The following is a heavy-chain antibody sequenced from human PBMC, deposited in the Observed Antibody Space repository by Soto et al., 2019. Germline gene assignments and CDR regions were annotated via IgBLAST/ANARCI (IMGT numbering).Heavy chain of an antibody. Sequence: SETLSLTCTVSGGSISSYYWSWIRQPAGKGLEWIGRIYTSGSTNYNPSLKSRVTMSVDTSKNQFSLKLSSVTAADTAVYYCARDGYSYGSYYYYYGMDVWGQGTTVTVSS. CDR1: GGSISSYY. J-gene: IGHJ6*02. V-gene: IGHV4-4*07. CDR3: ARDGYSYGSYYYYYGMDV. D-gene: IGHD5-18*01. CDR2: IYTSGST.